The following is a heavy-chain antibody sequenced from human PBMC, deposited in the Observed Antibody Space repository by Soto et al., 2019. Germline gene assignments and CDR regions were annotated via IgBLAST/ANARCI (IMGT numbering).Heavy chain of an antibody. CDR3: ARDSTLTPGYCSTSCYNLDY. J-gene: IGHJ4*02. V-gene: IGHV3-30-3*01. Sequence: QVQLVESGGGVVQPGRSLRLSCAASGFTFSSYAMHWVRQAPGKGLEWVAVISYDGSNKYYADSVKGRFTISRDNAKNSLYLQMNSLRAEDTAVYYCARDSTLTPGYCSTSCYNLDYWGQGTLVTVSS. CDR2: ISYDGSNK. CDR1: GFTFSSYA. D-gene: IGHD2-2*02.